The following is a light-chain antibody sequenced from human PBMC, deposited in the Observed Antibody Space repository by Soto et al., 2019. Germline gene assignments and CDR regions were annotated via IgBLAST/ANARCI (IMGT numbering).Light chain of an antibody. CDR2: DAY. V-gene: IGKV1-39*01. Sequence: QMTQSPSTLSASVGDRVTITCQTSQNIRSRLAWFQPKPGKAPKLLIYDAYRLQSGVPSMFSGSGSGTDFTRTSSSLQPEDFGTYYCQQSLNTPRTFGQGTKVEIK. CDR1: QNIRSR. CDR3: QQSLNTPRT. J-gene: IGKJ1*01.